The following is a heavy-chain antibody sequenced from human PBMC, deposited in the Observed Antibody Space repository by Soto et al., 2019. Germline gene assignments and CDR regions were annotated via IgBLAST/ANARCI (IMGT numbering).Heavy chain of an antibody. CDR3: MRRAPGGRHYFYFGMDV. Sequence: EVQLLESGGGLVQPGGSLRLSCAASGFTFSSYAMSWVRQAPGKGLEWVSGISSSGGSTYYADSVKGRFTISRDNSKNTLFLRMNGPRVEDTAVYYCMRRAPGGRHYFYFGMDVWGQATTVTVSS. CDR2: ISSSGGST. D-gene: IGHD3-10*01. CDR1: GFTFSSYA. J-gene: IGHJ6*02. V-gene: IGHV3-23*01.